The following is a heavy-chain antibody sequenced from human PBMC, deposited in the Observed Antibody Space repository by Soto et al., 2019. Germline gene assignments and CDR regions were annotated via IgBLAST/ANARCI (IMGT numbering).Heavy chain of an antibody. Sequence: PSESLSLTCAVTGGSLSGYYWSWIRQPPGKGLEWIGEVKDGGHTNYSPSLRGRVTISSDTSNNQFPLRLNSVTAADTGVYYCARRHEGVVATHWEQASLVTVSS. D-gene: IGHD5-12*01. J-gene: IGHJ4*02. V-gene: IGHV4-34*01. CDR1: GGSLSGYY. CDR2: VKDGGHT. CDR3: ARRHEGVVATH.